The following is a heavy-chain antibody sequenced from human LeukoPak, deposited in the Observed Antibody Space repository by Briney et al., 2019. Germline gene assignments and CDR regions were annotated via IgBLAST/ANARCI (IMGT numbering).Heavy chain of an antibody. Sequence: PSETLSLTCTVSGGFISSSSYYWGWIPQPPGKGLEWIGSIYYSESTNYNPSLKGRVTISIDTSKNHFSLKLSSVTAADTAVYYCARHEAYYDSSGYYRFDYWGQGTLVTVSS. V-gene: IGHV4-39*01. CDR1: GGFISSSSYY. CDR3: ARHEAYYDSSGYYRFDY. CDR2: IYYSEST. D-gene: IGHD3-22*01. J-gene: IGHJ4*02.